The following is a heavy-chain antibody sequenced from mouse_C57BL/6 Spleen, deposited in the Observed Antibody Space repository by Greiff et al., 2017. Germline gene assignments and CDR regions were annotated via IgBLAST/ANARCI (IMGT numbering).Heavy chain of an antibody. V-gene: IGHV3-6*01. D-gene: IGHD1-1*01. CDR2: ISYDGSN. Sequence: ESGPGLVKPSQSLSLTCSVTGYSITSGYYWNWIRQFPGNKLEWMGYISYDGSNNYNPSLKNRISITRDTSKNQFFLKLNSVTTEDTATYYCARTRTSWYYFDYWGQGTTLTVSS. CDR1: GYSITSGYY. CDR3: ARTRTSWYYFDY. J-gene: IGHJ2*01.